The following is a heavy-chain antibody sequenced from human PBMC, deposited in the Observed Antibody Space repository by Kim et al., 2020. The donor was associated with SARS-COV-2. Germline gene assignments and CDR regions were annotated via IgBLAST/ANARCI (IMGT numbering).Heavy chain of an antibody. J-gene: IGHJ6*02. Sequence: GGSLRLSCLAPGFTFSSFWMTWVRQAPGKGLEWVANINQDGNHKYYVASVKGRFTISRDNAKNSLYLHMNSLTAEDTAVYFCARGDQGMDVWGQGTRVTVSS. CDR3: ARGDQGMDV. V-gene: IGHV3-7*05. D-gene: IGHD2-2*01. CDR1: GFTFSSFW. CDR2: INQDGNHK.